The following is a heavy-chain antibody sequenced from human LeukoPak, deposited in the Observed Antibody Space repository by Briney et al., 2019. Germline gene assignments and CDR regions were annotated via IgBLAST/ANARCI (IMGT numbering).Heavy chain of an antibody. CDR2: INHSGST. J-gene: IGHJ4*02. CDR1: GGSFSGYY. D-gene: IGHD6-6*01. Sequence: KASETLSLTCAVYGGSFSGYYWSWIRQPPGKGLEWIGEINHSGSTNYNPSLKSRVTISVDTSKNQFSLKLSSVTAADTAVYYCARWSIAARPYFDYWGQGTLVTVSS. CDR3: ARWSIAARPYFDY. V-gene: IGHV4-34*01.